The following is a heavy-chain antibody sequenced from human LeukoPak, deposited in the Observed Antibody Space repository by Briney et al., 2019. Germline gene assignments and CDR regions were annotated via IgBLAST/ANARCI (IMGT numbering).Heavy chain of an antibody. CDR3: ARETYCSSATCRRPTDWFDP. CDR2: VFSEGSNE. CDR1: VFTFSSYT. J-gene: IGHJ5*02. V-gene: IGHV3-30*04. D-gene: IGHD2-2*01. Sequence: GGSLRLSCAASVFTFSSYTMHWLRQAPGKGREGVAVVFSEGSNETYADSGKGRFTISRDNSKNTLFLQMNSLRAEDTAMYYCARETYCSSATCRRPTDWFDPWGQGTLVIVSS.